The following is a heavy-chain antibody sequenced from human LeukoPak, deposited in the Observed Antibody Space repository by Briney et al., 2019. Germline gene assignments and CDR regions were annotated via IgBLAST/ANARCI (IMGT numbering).Heavy chain of an antibody. V-gene: IGHV1-2*02. CDR2: INPNSGGT. CDR3: ARDPLGYCSSTSCYTLYYYYGMDV. D-gene: IGHD2-2*02. J-gene: IGHJ6*02. Sequence: GASVKVSCKASGYTFTGYYMHWVRQAPGQGLEWMGWINPNSGGTNYAQKFQGRVTMTRDTSISTAYMELSRLRSDDTAVYYCARDPLGYCSSTSCYTLYYYYGMDVWGQGTTVTVSS. CDR1: GYTFTGYY.